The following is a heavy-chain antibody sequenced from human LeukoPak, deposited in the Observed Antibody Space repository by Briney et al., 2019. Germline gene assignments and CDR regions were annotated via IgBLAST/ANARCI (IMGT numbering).Heavy chain of an antibody. CDR3: ARGPTYYYGSGRAARGMDV. CDR1: GGTFSSYA. V-gene: IGHV1-69*13. J-gene: IGHJ6*02. D-gene: IGHD3-10*01. CDR2: IIPIFGTA. Sequence: SVKVSCKASGGTFSSYAISWVRQAPGQWLEWMGGIIPIFGTANYAQKFQGRVTITADESTSTAYMELSSLRSEDTAVYYCARGPTYYYGSGRAARGMDVRGQGTTVTVSS.